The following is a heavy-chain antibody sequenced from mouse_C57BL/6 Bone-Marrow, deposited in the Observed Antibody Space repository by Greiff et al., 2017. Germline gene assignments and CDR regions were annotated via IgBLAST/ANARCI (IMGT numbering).Heavy chain of an antibody. CDR1: GFTFSSYA. V-gene: IGHV5-4*01. CDR3: ARGFYYGNYYYAMDY. CDR2: ISDGGSYT. J-gene: IGHJ4*01. Sequence: DVHLVESGGGLVKPGGSLKLSCAASGFTFSSYAMSWVRQTPEKRLEWVATISDGGSYTYYPDNVKGRFTISRDNAKNNLYLQMSHLKSEDTAMYYCARGFYYGNYYYAMDYWGQGTSVTVSS. D-gene: IGHD2-1*01.